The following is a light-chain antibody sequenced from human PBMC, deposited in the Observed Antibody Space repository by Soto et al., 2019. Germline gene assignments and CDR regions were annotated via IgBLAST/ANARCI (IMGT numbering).Light chain of an antibody. CDR1: SSHIGSNT. V-gene: IGLV1-44*01. Sequence: QSVLTQPPSASGTPGQRVIISCSGRSSHIGSNTVNWYQQLPGTAPKLLIYSNNQRPSGVPDRFSGSKSGTSASLAISGLQSEDEADYYCAAWDDSLNGRYVFGTGTQLTVL. CDR3: AAWDDSLNGRYV. CDR2: SNN. J-gene: IGLJ1*01.